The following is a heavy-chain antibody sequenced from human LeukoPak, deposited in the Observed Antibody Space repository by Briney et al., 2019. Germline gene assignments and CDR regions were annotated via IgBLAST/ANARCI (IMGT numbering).Heavy chain of an antibody. D-gene: IGHD2-15*01. CDR1: GFTFSSYA. CDR2: MSYGGTYK. V-gene: IGHV3-30-3*01. J-gene: IGHJ3*02. CDR3: ARSRGSPNSGEDAFDI. Sequence: KTGGSLRLSCAASGFTFSSYAMHWVRQAPGKGLGWVAVMSYGGTYKYYADSVKGRFTISRDNSKNTVYLQMNSLRGEDTAVYYCARSRGSPNSGEDAFDIWGQGTVVTVSS.